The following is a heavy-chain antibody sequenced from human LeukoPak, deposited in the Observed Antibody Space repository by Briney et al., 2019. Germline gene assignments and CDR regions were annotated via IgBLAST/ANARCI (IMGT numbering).Heavy chain of an antibody. CDR2: ISGSGGST. CDR3: AKMPRGYSYDGYFDY. V-gene: IGHV3-23*01. D-gene: IGHD5-18*01. CDR1: GFTFSSYA. J-gene: IGHJ4*02. Sequence: GGSLTLSCAASGFTFSSYAMSWVRQAPGKGLEWVSAISGSGGSTYYADSVKGRFTISRDNSKNTLYLQMNSLRAEDTAVYYCAKMPRGYSYDGYFDYWGQGTLVTVSS.